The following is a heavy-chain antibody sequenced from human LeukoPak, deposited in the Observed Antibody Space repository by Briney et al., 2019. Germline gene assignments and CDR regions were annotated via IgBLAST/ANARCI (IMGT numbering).Heavy chain of an antibody. J-gene: IGHJ4*02. CDR2: IIPILGIA. V-gene: IGHV1-69*04. D-gene: IGHD3-10*01. CDR3: ARDRITMVRGVNKNLDY. CDR1: GGTFSSYA. Sequence: ASVKVSCKASGGTFSSYAISWVRQAPGQGLEWMRRIIPILGIANYAQKFQGRVTITADKSTSTAYMELSSLRSEDTAVYYCARDRITMVRGVNKNLDYWGQGTLVTVSS.